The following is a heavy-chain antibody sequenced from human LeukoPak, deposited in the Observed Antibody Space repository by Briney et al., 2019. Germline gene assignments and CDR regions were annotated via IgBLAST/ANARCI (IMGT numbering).Heavy chain of an antibody. Sequence: PGGSLRLSCEASGFTFTNAWMNWVRQAPGKGLEWVSGVGPSGARTYYADSVKGRFTVSRDNSKNMVFLQMNSLRAEDTAIYYCAKDDAYLQYDDWGQGTLVTVSS. CDR1: GFTFTNAW. CDR2: VGPSGART. J-gene: IGHJ4*02. D-gene: IGHD5-24*01. V-gene: IGHV3-23*01. CDR3: AKDDAYLQYDD.